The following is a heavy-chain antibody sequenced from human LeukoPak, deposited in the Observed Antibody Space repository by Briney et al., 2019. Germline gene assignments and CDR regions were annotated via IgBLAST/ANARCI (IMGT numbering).Heavy chain of an antibody. CDR1: GGSISRSPYY. CDR2: IYYSGST. V-gene: IGHV4-39*01. J-gene: IGHJ4*02. D-gene: IGHD4-17*01. CDR3: TRQSGTVTYLFNY. Sequence: PSETLSLTCTVSGGSISRSPYYWGWIRQPPRKGLEWIGNIYYSGSTYYNPSLKSRVTISVDTSKNQFSLKLNSVTAADTAVYHCTRQSGTVTYLFNYWGQGTLVTVSS.